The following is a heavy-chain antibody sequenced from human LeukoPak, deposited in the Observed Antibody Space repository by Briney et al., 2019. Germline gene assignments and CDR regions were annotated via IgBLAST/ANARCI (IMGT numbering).Heavy chain of an antibody. CDR3: ARGGGRYSSSYDAFDI. V-gene: IGHV3-48*03. D-gene: IGHD6-6*01. CDR1: GFTFSSYE. CDR2: ISSSGSTI. J-gene: IGHJ3*02. Sequence: GGSLRLSCAASGFTFSSYEMNWVRQAPGKGLEWVSYISSSGSTIYYADSVKGRFTISRDNAKNTLYLQMNSLRAEDTAVYYCARGGGRYSSSYDAFDIWGQGTMVTVSS.